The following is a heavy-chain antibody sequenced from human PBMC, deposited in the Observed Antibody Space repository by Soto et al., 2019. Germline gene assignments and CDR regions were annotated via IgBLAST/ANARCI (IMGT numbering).Heavy chain of an antibody. CDR2: IRSKANSYAT. V-gene: IGHV3-73*01. CDR1: GFTFSGSA. D-gene: IGHD6-13*01. J-gene: IGHJ6*03. Sequence: GGSLRLSCAASGFTFSGSAMHWVRQASGKGLEWVGRIRSKANSYATAYAASVKGRFTISRDDSKNTAYLQMNSLKTEDTAVYYCTRLAKVNSSSWYSYYYYYYMDVWGKGTTVTVSS. CDR3: TRLAKVNSSSWYSYYYYYYMDV.